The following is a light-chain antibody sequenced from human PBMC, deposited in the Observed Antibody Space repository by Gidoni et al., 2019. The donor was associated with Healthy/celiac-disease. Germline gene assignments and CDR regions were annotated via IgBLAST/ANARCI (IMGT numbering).Light chain of an antibody. J-gene: IGKJ4*01. CDR1: QSVSSSY. Sequence: PGERATLSCRASQSVSSSYLAWYQQKPGQAPRLLIYGASSRATGIPDRFSGSGSGTDFTLTISRLEPEDFAVYYCQQYGSSPLTFGGGTKVEIK. V-gene: IGKV3-20*01. CDR3: QQYGSSPLT. CDR2: GAS.